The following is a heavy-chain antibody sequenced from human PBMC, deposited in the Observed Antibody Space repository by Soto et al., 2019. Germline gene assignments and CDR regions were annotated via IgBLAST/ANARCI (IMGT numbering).Heavy chain of an antibody. CDR3: ARGDYHRSGYYPAPSYYFDY. V-gene: IGHV4-31*03. CDR2: IYYRGST. J-gene: IGHJ4*02. D-gene: IGHD3-22*01. CDR1: GGSISSGGYY. Sequence: PTETLYLTCTVSGGSISSGGYYWSWIRQHPGKGLEWIGYIYYRGSTCYNPSLRSRVTMSVDTSKSQFYQKLSSATEADTAVYYCARGDYHRSGYYPAPSYYFDYWGQRTLLTVSS.